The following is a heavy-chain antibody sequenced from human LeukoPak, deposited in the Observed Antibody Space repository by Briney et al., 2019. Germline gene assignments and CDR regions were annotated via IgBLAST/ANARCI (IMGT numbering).Heavy chain of an antibody. Sequence: SETLSLTXAVYGGSFSGYYWSWIRQPPGKGLECIGDINHSGTTNDNPSLKSRVTLSVDTSKNQFSLKLSSVTAADTAVYYCVASGLSPFDYWGQGTLVTVSS. D-gene: IGHD1-26*01. J-gene: IGHJ4*02. V-gene: IGHV4-34*01. CDR3: VASGLSPFDY. CDR1: GGSFSGYY. CDR2: INHSGTT.